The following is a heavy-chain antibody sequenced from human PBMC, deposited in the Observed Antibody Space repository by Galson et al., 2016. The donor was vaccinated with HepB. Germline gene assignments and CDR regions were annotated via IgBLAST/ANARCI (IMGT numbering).Heavy chain of an antibody. V-gene: IGHV3-33*03. Sequence: SLRLSCAASGFPFSSYGMHWVRQAPGKGLEWVGFIWYDGSNNFYEDSVKGRFTISRDNAKNSLSLQMNSLRADDTAVYYCARSGAWSISWMDLWGQGATVTVSS. D-gene: IGHD6-19*01. CDR3: ARSGAWSISWMDL. CDR2: IWYDGSNN. J-gene: IGHJ6*02. CDR1: GFPFSSYG.